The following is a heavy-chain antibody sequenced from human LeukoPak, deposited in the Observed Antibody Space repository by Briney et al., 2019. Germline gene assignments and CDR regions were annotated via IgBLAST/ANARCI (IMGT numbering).Heavy chain of an antibody. CDR2: LFHSGTR. J-gene: IGHJ4*02. Sequence: KSSETLSLTCTVSGGSITSYYWSWIRQPPGKGLEWIGYLFHSGTRGYNPSLKSRVTISADTTKNQIFLTLNSTTAADTAVYYCARRRGWKQQLVYFDYWGQGTLATVSS. CDR3: ARRRGWKQQLVYFDY. V-gene: IGHV4-59*08. CDR1: GGSITSYY. D-gene: IGHD6-13*01.